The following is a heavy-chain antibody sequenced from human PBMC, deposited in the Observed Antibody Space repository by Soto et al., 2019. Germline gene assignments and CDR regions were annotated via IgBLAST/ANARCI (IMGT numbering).Heavy chain of an antibody. D-gene: IGHD6-13*01. V-gene: IGHV1-69*01. CDR2: ISPFFGTA. J-gene: IGHJ6*02. Sequence: QEQLVQSGAEVKKPRSSVKVSCKASGGTLSNYGISWVRQAPGQGLQWMGGISPFFGTAKNAQKFQGIVTFTADDSRRTAYMELSRLRSEDSAVYYCARASNIAEAGAMDLWGQGNTVTVSS. CDR3: ARASNIAEAGAMDL. CDR1: GGTLSNYG.